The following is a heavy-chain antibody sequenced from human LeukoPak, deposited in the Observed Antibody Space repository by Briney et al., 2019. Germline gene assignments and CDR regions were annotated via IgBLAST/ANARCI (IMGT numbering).Heavy chain of an antibody. D-gene: IGHD1-7*01. CDR2: LSYDGSNK. V-gene: IGHV3-30*01. J-gene: IGHJ6*03. Sequence: GRSLRLSCAASGFTFSSYAMHWVRQAPGKGLEWVAVLSYDGSNKYYADSVKGRFTISRDNSKNTLYLQMNSLRAEDTAVYYCAATGTTTFFHYYYYMDVWGKGTTVTVSS. CDR3: AATGTTTFFHYYYYMDV. CDR1: GFTFSSYA.